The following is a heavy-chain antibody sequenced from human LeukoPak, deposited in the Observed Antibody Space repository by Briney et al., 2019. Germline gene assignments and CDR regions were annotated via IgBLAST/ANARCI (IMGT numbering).Heavy chain of an antibody. Sequence: GGSLRLSCAASGFTFSSYWMHWVRQAPGKGLVWVSRINSDGSSTLYADSVKGRFTISRDNAKNTLYLQMNGLRAEDTAVYYCARGSSGWNDNYWGQGTLVTVSS. D-gene: IGHD6-19*01. CDR3: ARGSSGWNDNY. V-gene: IGHV3-74*01. J-gene: IGHJ4*02. CDR1: GFTFSSYW. CDR2: INSDGSST.